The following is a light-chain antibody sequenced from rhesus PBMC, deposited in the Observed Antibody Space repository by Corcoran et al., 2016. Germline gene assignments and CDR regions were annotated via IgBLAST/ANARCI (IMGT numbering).Light chain of an antibody. CDR2: AAT. Sequence: IQMTQSPSSLSASVGDTVTITCRASQGISSYLNWFQQKPGKAPKLLIYAATTLQSGGPSRFSGSGSGTDFTLNISSLQPEDFATYYCQQYKSYPRTFGQGTKVEIK. V-gene: IGKV1-28*02. CDR1: QGISSY. CDR3: QQYKSYPRT. J-gene: IGKJ1*01.